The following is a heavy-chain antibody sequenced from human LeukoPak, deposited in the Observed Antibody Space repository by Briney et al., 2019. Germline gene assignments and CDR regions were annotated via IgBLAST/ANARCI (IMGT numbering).Heavy chain of an antibody. CDR1: GFTFSTYW. CDR3: AREVQEAFDI. V-gene: IGHV3-48*04. CDR2: ISASGNTI. D-gene: IGHD1-1*01. J-gene: IGHJ3*02. Sequence: GGSLRLSCAASGFTFSTYWMHWVRHAPGKGLEWVSYISASGNTIYYADSVKGRFTISRDSAKNSLYLQMSSLRAEDTSVYYCAREVQEAFDIWGQGTMVTVSS.